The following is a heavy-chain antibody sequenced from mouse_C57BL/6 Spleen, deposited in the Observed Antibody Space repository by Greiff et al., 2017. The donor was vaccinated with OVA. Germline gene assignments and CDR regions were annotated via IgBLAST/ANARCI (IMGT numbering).Heavy chain of an antibody. V-gene: IGHV5-17*01. D-gene: IGHD2-10*01. Sequence: EVKLVESGGGLVKPGGSLKLSCAASGFTFSDYGMHWVRQAPEKGLEWVAYISSGSSTIYYADTVKGRFTISRDNAKNTLSLQMTSLRSEDTAMYYCANILLAMDYWGQGTSVTVSS. CDR3: ANILLAMDY. CDR1: GFTFSDYG. J-gene: IGHJ4*01. CDR2: ISSGSSTI.